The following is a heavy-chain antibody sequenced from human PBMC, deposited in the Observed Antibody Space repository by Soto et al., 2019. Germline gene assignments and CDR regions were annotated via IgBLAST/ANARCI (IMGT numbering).Heavy chain of an antibody. CDR3: TRDFYYGSGSYHHAFDI. CDR1: ESIFRGYG. D-gene: IGHD3-10*01. J-gene: IGHJ3*02. V-gene: IGHV3-49*04. Sequence: GGSLRLSCAAPESIFRGYGMHWVRQAPGKGLEWVGFIRSKAYGGTTEYAASVKGRFTISRDDSKSIAYLQMNSLKTEDTAVYYCTRDFYYGSGSYHHAFDIWGQGTMVTVSS. CDR2: IRSKAYGGTT.